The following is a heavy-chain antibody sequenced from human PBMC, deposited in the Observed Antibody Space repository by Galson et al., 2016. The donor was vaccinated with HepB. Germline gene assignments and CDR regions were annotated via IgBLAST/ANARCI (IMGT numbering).Heavy chain of an antibody. Sequence: SVKVSCKASGYSFSTYCIHWVRQAPGQGLEWMGRINPNSGDTHYGQKSQGRVTMTRDTSITTVYMEVRRLRSDDTATYYCARDAVGFDFWGQGTLVTVSS. J-gene: IGHJ4*02. D-gene: IGHD1-26*01. V-gene: IGHV1-2*06. CDR3: ARDAVGFDF. CDR2: INPNSGDT. CDR1: GYSFSTYC.